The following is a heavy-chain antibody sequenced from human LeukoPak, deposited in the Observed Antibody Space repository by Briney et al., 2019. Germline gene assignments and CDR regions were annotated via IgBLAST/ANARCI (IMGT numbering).Heavy chain of an antibody. Sequence: GGSLRLSCAASGFTFSSYDMHWVRQATGKGLEWVSAIGTAGDTYYPGSVRGRFTISRENAKYSLYLQMNSLRAGDTAVYYCARGGRYDILTGYHNFDYWGQGTLVTVSS. D-gene: IGHD3-9*01. V-gene: IGHV3-13*01. CDR2: IGTAGDT. CDR1: GFTFSSYD. CDR3: ARGGRYDILTGYHNFDY. J-gene: IGHJ4*02.